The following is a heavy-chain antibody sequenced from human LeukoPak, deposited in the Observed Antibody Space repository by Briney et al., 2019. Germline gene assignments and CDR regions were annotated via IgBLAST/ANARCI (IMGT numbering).Heavy chain of an antibody. CDR1: EFTFSTYW. V-gene: IGHV3-7*01. CDR3: ARYNSRSGGMDV. CDR2: IKQDGSEK. J-gene: IGHJ6*02. D-gene: IGHD6-13*01. Sequence: GGSLRLSCVASEFTFSTYWMSWVRQAPEKGLEWVANIKQDGSEKYYVDSVKGRFTISRDNAKNSLSLQMSSLRVEDTAVYYCARYNSRSGGMDVWGQGTTVTVSS.